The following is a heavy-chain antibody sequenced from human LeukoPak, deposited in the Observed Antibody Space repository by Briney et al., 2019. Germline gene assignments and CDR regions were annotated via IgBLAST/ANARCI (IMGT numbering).Heavy chain of an antibody. CDR1: GGTFSSYS. J-gene: IGHJ2*01. CDR2: ITPIFGTT. D-gene: IGHD3-16*02. V-gene: IGHV1-69*05. CDR3: AREGRSVITFGGVIDSPLWYFDV. Sequence: SVKVSCKASGGTFSSYSINWVRQAPGQGLEWMGGITPIFGTTNYAQKFQGRVTITTDESTSTAYMELSSLRSEDTAIYYCAREGRSVITFGGVIDSPLWYFDVWGRGTLVTVSS.